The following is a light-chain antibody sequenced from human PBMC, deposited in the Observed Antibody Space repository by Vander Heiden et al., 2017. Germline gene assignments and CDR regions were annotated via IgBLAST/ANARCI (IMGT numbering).Light chain of an antibody. CDR2: EVS. CDR1: SSDLGGYND. J-gene: IGLJ1*01. V-gene: IGLV2-14*01. Sequence: QSALTQPASVSGSPGQSITISCTGTSSDLGGYNDVSWYQQHPGKAPKLMIYEVSKRPSGVSNRFSGSKSGRMASLTISGLQAEDEADYYCSSYTSSSTLVYVFGTGTKVSVL. CDR3: SSYTSSSTLVYV.